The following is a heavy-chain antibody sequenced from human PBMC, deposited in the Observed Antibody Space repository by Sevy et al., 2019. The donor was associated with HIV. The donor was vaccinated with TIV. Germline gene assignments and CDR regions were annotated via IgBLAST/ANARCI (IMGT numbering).Heavy chain of an antibody. CDR3: ARIYDSSGYFDY. Sequence: GGSLRLSCVASGFTFSNYAMNWVRQAPGKGLEWVSGISGSGGSGEKTNYADSVKGRFTISRDDSKNSLYLQLNSLRAEDTAIYYCARIYDSSGYFDYWGQGTLVTVSS. CDR2: ISGSGGSGEKT. CDR1: GFTFSNYA. J-gene: IGHJ4*02. V-gene: IGHV3-23*01. D-gene: IGHD3-22*01.